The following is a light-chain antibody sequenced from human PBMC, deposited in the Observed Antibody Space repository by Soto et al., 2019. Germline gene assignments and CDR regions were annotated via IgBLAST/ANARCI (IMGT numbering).Light chain of an antibody. CDR3: CSYAGGYIFV. J-gene: IGLJ1*01. CDR2: DVS. CDR1: SSDVGAYNY. V-gene: IGLV2-11*01. Sequence: QSVLTQPRSVSGSPGQSVAISCTGTSSDVGAYNYVSWYQQHPGKAPKLVIYDVSERPSGVPDRFSGSKSGNTASLTISGLQAEDEADYYCCSYAGGYIFVFGTGTKVTVL.